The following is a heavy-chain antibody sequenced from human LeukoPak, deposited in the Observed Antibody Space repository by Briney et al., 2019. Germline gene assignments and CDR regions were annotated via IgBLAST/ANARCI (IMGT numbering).Heavy chain of an antibody. D-gene: IGHD5-12*01. CDR1: GGSISSGSYY. Sequence: SETLSLTCTVSGGSISSGSYYWSWIRQPGRKGLEWIGRIYTSGSTNYNPSLKSRVTISVDTSTNQFSLKLSSVTAADTAVYYCARYSGYDSRFDYWGQGTLVTVSS. J-gene: IGHJ4*02. V-gene: IGHV4-61*02. CDR2: IYTSGST. CDR3: ARYSGYDSRFDY.